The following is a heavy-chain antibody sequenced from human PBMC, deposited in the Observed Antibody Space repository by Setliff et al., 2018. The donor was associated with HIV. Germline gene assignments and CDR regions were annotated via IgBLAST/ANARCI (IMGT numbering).Heavy chain of an antibody. CDR2: IFYSGST. Sequence: ASETLSLTCTVSGGSVSTGNYYWNWIRLPPGKGLEWIGYIFYSGSTNYNPSLKSRVTISVDTSKNQFSLRLNSVTAAGTAIYYCTRRGADSYYPRPLDVWGKGTTVTVSS. D-gene: IGHD3-10*01. CDR3: TRRGADSYYPRPLDV. J-gene: IGHJ6*04. CDR1: GGSVSTGNYY. V-gene: IGHV4-61*01.